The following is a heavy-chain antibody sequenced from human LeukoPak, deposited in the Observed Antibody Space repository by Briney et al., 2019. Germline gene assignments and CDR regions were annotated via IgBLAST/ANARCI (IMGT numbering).Heavy chain of an antibody. CDR2: INPNSGGT. D-gene: IGHD3-22*01. V-gene: IGHV1-2*02. Sequence: ASVKVSCKASGYTFTGYYMHWVRQAPGQGLEWMGWINPNSGGTNYAQKFQGRVTMTRDTSISTAYMELSRLRSDDTAVYYCARGSYYDSSGYPIDYWGQEPWSPSPQ. CDR1: GYTFTGYY. CDR3: ARGSYYDSSGYPIDY. J-gene: IGHJ4*01.